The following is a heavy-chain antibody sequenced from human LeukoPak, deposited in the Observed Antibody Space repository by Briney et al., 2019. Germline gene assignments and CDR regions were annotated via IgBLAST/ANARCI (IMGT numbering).Heavy chain of an antibody. J-gene: IGHJ3*01. V-gene: IGHV3-7*01. CDR2: IKEDGNGK. CDR3: ARDLRHYGSAP. CDR1: GFTFSSYR. Sequence: GGSLRLSCAASGFTFSSYRMSWVRQAPGKGLEWLANIKEDGNGKNYVDSVKGRFTISRDNAKNSLYLQMNSLRAEDTAVYYCARDLRHYGSAPWGQGTMVTVSS. D-gene: IGHD3-10*01.